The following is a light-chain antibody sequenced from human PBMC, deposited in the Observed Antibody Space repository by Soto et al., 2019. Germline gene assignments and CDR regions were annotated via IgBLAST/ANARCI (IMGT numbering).Light chain of an antibody. CDR2: EVS. Sequence: QSALTQPASVSGSPGQSITISCTGTSSDVGGYNYVSWYQQHPGKAPKLMIYEVSNRPSGVSNRFPGSKSGNTASLTISGIQAEDEADYYCSSYTSSSTWVFGGGTKLTVL. CDR3: SSYTSSSTWV. CDR1: SSDVGGYNY. J-gene: IGLJ3*02. V-gene: IGLV2-14*01.